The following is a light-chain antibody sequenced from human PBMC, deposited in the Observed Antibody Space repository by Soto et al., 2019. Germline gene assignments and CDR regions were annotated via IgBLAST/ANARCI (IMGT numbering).Light chain of an antibody. CDR3: SSYTGSSTLYV. CDR2: DVS. V-gene: IGLV2-14*01. J-gene: IGLJ1*01. Sequence: QSALTQPASVSGSPGQSITISCTGTGTDVGGYIYVSWYQQHPGKAPKLMIYDVSNRPSGVSNRFSGSKSGNTASLTISGLQAEDEADYYCSSYTGSSTLYVFGTGTKVTVL. CDR1: GTDVGGYIY.